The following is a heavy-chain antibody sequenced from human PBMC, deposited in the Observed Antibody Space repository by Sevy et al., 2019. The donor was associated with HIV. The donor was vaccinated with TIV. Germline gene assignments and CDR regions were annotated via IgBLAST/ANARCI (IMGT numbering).Heavy chain of an antibody. D-gene: IGHD6-19*01. V-gene: IGHV3-23*01. CDR3: AKDRSGWYRGDAFDI. Sequence: GGSLRLSCAASGFTFSSYAMSWVRRAPGKGLEWVSAISGSGGSTDYADSVKGRFTISRDNSKNTLYLQMNSLRAEDTAVYYCAKDRSGWYRGDAFDIWGQGTMVTVSS. CDR1: GFTFSSYA. J-gene: IGHJ3*02. CDR2: ISGSGGST.